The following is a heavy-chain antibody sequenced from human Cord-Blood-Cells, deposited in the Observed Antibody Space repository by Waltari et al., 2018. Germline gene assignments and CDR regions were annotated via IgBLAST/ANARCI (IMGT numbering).Heavy chain of an antibody. CDR3: ARGDSSWYYYGMDV. Sequence: QVQLQESGPGLVKPSQTLSLTCTVSGGSISSGDYYWSWIRQPPGKGLEWMGYTYYSGSTYYNPSLKSRVTISVDTSKNQFSLKLSSVTTADTAVYYCARGDSSWYYYGMDVWGQGTTVTVSS. V-gene: IGHV4-30-4*08. J-gene: IGHJ6*02. D-gene: IGHD6-13*01. CDR2: TYYSGST. CDR1: GGSISSGDYY.